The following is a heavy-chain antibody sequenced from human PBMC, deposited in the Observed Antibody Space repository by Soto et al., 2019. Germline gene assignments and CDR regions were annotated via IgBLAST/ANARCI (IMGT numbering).Heavy chain of an antibody. D-gene: IGHD5-12*01. V-gene: IGHV4-30-2*01. Sequence: PSETLSLTCAVSGGSISSGAYAWTRIRQPPGKGLEWIGYSYHSGTTHYNPTLESRVTISMDRSKKQFSLRLTSVTAADTAVYYCATRDGYKAYFAYWGQGTLVTVSS. CDR3: ATRDGYKAYFAY. CDR1: GGSISSGAYA. J-gene: IGHJ4*02. CDR2: SYHSGTT.